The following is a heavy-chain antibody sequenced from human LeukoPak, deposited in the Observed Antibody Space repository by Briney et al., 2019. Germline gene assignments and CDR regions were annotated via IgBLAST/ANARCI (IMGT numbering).Heavy chain of an antibody. D-gene: IGHD3-16*01. CDR1: GFTFSSYS. J-gene: IGHJ6*02. CDR2: ISSSSSYI. V-gene: IGHV3-21*01. Sequence: PGGSLRLSCATSGFTFSSYSMNWVRQAPGKGLEWVSSISSSSSYIYYADSVKGRFTISRDNAKNTLYLQMNSLRAEDTAVYYCARMITFGYGMDVWGQGTTVTVSS. CDR3: ARMITFGYGMDV.